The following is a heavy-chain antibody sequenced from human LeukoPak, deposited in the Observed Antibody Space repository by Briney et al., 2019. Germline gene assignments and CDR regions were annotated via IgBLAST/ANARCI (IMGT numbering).Heavy chain of an antibody. CDR2: IYSGGNT. CDR1: GFTVSSSY. D-gene: IGHD3-9*01. Sequence: GGSLRLSCAASGFTVSSSYMSWVRQAPGKGLEWVSIIYSGGNTYYADSVKGRFTISRDNSKNTLYLQMNSLRAEDTAVYYCAKDSYFDWLYYFDYWGQGTLVTVSS. V-gene: IGHV3-53*01. J-gene: IGHJ4*02. CDR3: AKDSYFDWLYYFDY.